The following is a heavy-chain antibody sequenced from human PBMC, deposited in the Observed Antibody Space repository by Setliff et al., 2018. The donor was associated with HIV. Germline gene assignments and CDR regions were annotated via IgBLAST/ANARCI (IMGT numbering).Heavy chain of an antibody. J-gene: IGHJ4*02. D-gene: IGHD6-19*01. CDR1: GGSISGHY. CDR3: EVAGQ. CDR2: IYSSGST. V-gene: IGHV4-4*09. Sequence: PSETLSLTCTVSGGSISGHYWSWIRQPPGWGLEWIGYIYSSGSTNFNPPLQSRVTISVDTSKNQFSLKLRSVTAADTAVYYCEVAGQWGQGTLVTVSS.